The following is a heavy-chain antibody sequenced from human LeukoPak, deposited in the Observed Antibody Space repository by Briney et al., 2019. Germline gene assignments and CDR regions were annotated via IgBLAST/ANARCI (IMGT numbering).Heavy chain of an antibody. V-gene: IGHV4-4*07. J-gene: IGHJ4*02. D-gene: IGHD2-15*01. CDR3: ARDKAYTSGGGFDY. Sequence: PSETLSLTCTVSGGSISSYYWAWIRQPAGKGLEWIGRIYISGDTNYNPSLESRVTISIDTSKNQFSLSLSSVTAADTAVYYCARDKAYTSGGGFDYWVQGTLVTVSS. CDR2: IYISGDT. CDR1: GGSISSYY.